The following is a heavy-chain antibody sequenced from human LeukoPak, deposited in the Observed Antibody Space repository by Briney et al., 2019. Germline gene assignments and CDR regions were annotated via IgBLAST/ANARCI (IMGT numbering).Heavy chain of an antibody. Sequence: PGGSLRLSCAASGFTVSSKHMTWVRQAPGKGLEWVANIKKDGSEMYYVDSVKGRFTISRDNAKNSLYLQMNSLRADDTAVYHCARQETSSYNGAFDIWGQGTMVTVSS. CDR3: ARQETSSYNGAFDI. J-gene: IGHJ3*02. CDR2: IKKDGSEM. CDR1: GFTVSSKH. D-gene: IGHD1-26*01. V-gene: IGHV3-7*01.